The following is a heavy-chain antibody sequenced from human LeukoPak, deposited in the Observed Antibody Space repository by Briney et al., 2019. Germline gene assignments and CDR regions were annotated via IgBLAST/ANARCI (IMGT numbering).Heavy chain of an antibody. Sequence: PGGSLRLSCAASGFTFSSYSMNWVRQAPGKGLEWVSLIRGDGVSTYYADSVKGRFTISRDNNKNSLYLQMNSLRTEDTAFYYCAKDIGGYSYAADYWGQGTLVTVSS. V-gene: IGHV3-43*02. J-gene: IGHJ4*02. CDR2: IRGDGVST. D-gene: IGHD5-18*01. CDR1: GFTFSSYS. CDR3: AKDIGGYSYAADY.